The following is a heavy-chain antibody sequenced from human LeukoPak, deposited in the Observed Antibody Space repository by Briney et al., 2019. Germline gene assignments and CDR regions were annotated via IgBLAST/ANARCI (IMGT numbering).Heavy chain of an antibody. CDR3: ATPRGKYYDFWSGYMAGY. CDR1: GYTFTSYD. V-gene: IGHV1-8*01. J-gene: IGHJ4*02. Sequence: ASVKVSCKASGYTFTSYDINWVRQATGQGLEWMGWMNPNSGNTGYAQKFQGRVTMTRNTSISTAYMELSSLRSEDTAVYYCATPRGKYYDFWSGYMAGYWGQGTLVTVSS. CDR2: MNPNSGNT. D-gene: IGHD3-3*01.